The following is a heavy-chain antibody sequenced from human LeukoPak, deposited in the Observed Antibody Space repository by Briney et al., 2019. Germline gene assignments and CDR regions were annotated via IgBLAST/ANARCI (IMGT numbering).Heavy chain of an antibody. CDR2: IRFSGTT. J-gene: IGHJ5*02. CDR1: GDSINTGGYY. V-gene: IGHV4-39*01. Sequence: SETLSLTCSASGDSINTGGYYWGWVRQSPGKRLEWIGSIRFSGTTFYNPSFRGRVARSIDTSRNVFSLRVTSVTATDTAIYYCARQDDQDHGDPNWFDPWGQGILVTVSS. D-gene: IGHD4-17*01. CDR3: ARQDDQDHGDPNWFDP.